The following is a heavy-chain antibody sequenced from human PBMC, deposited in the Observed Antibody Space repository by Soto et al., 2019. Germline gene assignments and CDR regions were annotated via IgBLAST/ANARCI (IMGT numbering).Heavy chain of an antibody. V-gene: IGHV4-34*01. CDR3: ARGNTYYDFWSGYYSGDRYNWFDP. CDR1: GGSFSGYY. CDR2: INHSGST. J-gene: IGHJ5*02. D-gene: IGHD3-3*01. Sequence: LSLTCAVYGGSFSGYYWSWIRQPPGKGLEWIGEINHSGSTNYNPSLKSRVTISVDTSKNQFSLKLSSVTAADTAVYYCARGNTYYDFWSGYYSGDRYNWFDPWGQGTLVTVSS.